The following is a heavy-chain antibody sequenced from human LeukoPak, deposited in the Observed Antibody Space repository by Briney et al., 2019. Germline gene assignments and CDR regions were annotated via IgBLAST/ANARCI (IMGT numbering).Heavy chain of an antibody. Sequence: ASVKVSCKASGYTFTSYGISWVRQAPGQGPEWMGWISAYNGNTNYAQKLQGRVTMTTDTSTSTAYMELRSLRSDDTAVYYCAGATTAYYYYGMDVWGQGTTVTVSS. J-gene: IGHJ6*02. V-gene: IGHV1-18*01. CDR2: ISAYNGNT. CDR3: AGATTAYYYYGMDV. D-gene: IGHD1-26*01. CDR1: GYTFTSYG.